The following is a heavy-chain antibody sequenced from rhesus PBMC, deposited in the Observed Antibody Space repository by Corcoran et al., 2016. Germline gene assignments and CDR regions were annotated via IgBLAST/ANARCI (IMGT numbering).Heavy chain of an antibody. D-gene: IGHD6-43*01. J-gene: IGHJ4*01. CDR2: SDGNSAST. V-gene: IGHV4-73*01. CDR1: GGSISGYY. Sequence: QVKLQQWGEGLVKPSVTLSLTCAGYGGSISGYYRSWIRQPPGKGRAWIGNSDGNSASTNSNPSLKNRVTISKDTSKNQFSLKLSSVTTADTAVYYCARGGGYSSSYLVDYWGQGVLVTVSS. CDR3: ARGGGYSSSYLVDY.